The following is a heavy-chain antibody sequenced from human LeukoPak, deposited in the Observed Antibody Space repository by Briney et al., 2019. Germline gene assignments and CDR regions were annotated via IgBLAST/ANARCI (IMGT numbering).Heavy chain of an antibody. CDR1: GFTFDDYA. J-gene: IGHJ4*02. V-gene: IGHV3-9*01. D-gene: IGHD6-19*01. CDR2: ISWNSGSI. Sequence: GGSLRLSCAASGFTFDDYAMRWVRQAPGKGLEWVSGISWNSGSIGYADSVKGRFTISRDNAKNSLYLQMNSLRAEDTALYYCAKDIFPGVQRWLDPNFDYWGQGTLVTVSS. CDR3: AKDIFPGVQRWLDPNFDY.